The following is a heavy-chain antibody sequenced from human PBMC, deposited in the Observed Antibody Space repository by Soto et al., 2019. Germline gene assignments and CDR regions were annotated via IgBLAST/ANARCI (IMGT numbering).Heavy chain of an antibody. CDR2: VYRTGST. CDR3: ARARATIAAAAIFDC. Sequence: QVQLQESGPGLVKPSGTLSLTCAVSGGSISTSNWWSWVRQPPGKGLEGIGEVYRTGSTNYNPSLESRLTISVDKSKNQFSLNLTSVTAADTAVYYCARARATIAAAAIFDCWGQGTLVTVSS. D-gene: IGHD6-13*01. CDR1: GGSISTSNW. J-gene: IGHJ4*02. V-gene: IGHV4-4*02.